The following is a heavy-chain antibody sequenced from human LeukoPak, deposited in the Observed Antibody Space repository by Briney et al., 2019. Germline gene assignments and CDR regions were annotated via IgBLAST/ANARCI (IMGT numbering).Heavy chain of an antibody. J-gene: IGHJ4*02. Sequence: PGGALKLSCAASGFTFSNTWMNWVRQAPGKGLEGVGRVKSKADGGTTEYAAPVKGRFTISRDNSKNTLYLKMNSLKTEDAAVYYCTTGDSSSPLWGQGTLVTVSP. V-gene: IGHV3-15*01. CDR3: TTGDSSSPL. CDR1: GFTFSNTW. CDR2: VKSKADGGTT. D-gene: IGHD3-22*01.